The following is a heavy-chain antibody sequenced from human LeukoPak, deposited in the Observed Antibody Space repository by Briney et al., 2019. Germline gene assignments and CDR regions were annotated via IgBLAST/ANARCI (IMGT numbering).Heavy chain of an antibody. V-gene: IGHV1-18*01. CDR2: ISAYNGNT. D-gene: IGHD1-26*01. CDR1: GYTFINDA. J-gene: IGHJ5*02. CDR3: ARDRVGITGNWFDP. Sequence: ASVKVSCKASGYTFINDAISWVRQARGQGLEWIGWISAYNGNTNYAQNLQDRLNLTRDTSTGTDYMELRGLRSDDTAVYYCARDRVGITGNWFDPWGQGTLVTVAS.